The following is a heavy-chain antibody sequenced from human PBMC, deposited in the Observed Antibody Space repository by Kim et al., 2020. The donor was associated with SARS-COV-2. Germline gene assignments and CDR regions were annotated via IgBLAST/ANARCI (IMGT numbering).Heavy chain of an antibody. CDR3: VRDRMGGAFDV. D-gene: IGHD3-16*01. Sequence: TMSYADSVKGRFTISRDNAKNSLYLQMNSLRDEDTAVYYCVRDRMGGAFDVWGQGTMVTVSS. V-gene: IGHV3-48*02. CDR2: TM. J-gene: IGHJ3*01.